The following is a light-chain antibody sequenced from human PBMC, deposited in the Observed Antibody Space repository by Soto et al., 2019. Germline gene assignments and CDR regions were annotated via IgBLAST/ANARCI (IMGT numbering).Light chain of an antibody. Sequence: EILLTQSPGTLSLSPGERATLSCRSSQSVSSSYLAWYQQKPGQAPRLLIYGASSRATGIPDRFSGSGSGTDFTLTISSLQSEDFAVYYCQQYYDWPITFGQGTRLEIK. CDR3: QQYYDWPIT. J-gene: IGKJ5*01. CDR2: GAS. CDR1: QSVSSSY. V-gene: IGKV3-20*01.